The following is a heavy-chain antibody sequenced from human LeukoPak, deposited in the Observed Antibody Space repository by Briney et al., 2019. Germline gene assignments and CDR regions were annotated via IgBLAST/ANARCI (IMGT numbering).Heavy chain of an antibody. D-gene: IGHD3-10*01. CDR1: GGSISSSSYY. Sequence: PSETLSLTCTVSGGSISSSSYYWDWIRQSPGKGLEWIGSIYYSGSTYYNPSLKSRVTISVDTSKNQFSLKLSSVTAADTAVYYCARAEVTMIRGGRAYWFDPWGQGTLVTVSS. CDR2: IYYSGST. J-gene: IGHJ5*02. V-gene: IGHV4-39*07. CDR3: ARAEVTMIRGGRAYWFDP.